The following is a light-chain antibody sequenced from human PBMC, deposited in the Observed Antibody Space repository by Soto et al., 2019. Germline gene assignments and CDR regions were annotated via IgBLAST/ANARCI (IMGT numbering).Light chain of an antibody. J-gene: IGKJ4*01. CDR2: DAS. CDR3: QPRNHGVT. CDR1: QSVSSF. Sequence: EIVLTQSPATLSLSPGERATLSCRASQSVSSFLAWYQQKPGQAPGLLIYDASTRATDIPARFSGSGSGTDFTLSISSLEAEDFGVYYCQPRNHGVTFGGRTQVDIK. V-gene: IGKV3-11*01.